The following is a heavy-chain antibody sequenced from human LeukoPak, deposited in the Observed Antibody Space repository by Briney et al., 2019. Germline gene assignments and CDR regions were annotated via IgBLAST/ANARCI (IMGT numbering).Heavy chain of an antibody. D-gene: IGHD3-9*01. J-gene: IGHJ4*02. CDR2: IYYSGST. V-gene: IGHV4-31*03. CDR3: ARDLTGAYYFDY. Sequence: SQTLSLTCTVSGGSISSGGYYWSWIRQHPGKGLEWIGYIYYSGSTYYNPSLKSRVTISLDTSKNQFSLKLSSVTAADTAVYYCARDLTGAYYFDYWGQGTLVTVSS. CDR1: GGSISSGGYY.